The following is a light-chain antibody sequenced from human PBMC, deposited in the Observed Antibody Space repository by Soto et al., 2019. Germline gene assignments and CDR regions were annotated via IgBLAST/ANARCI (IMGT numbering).Light chain of an antibody. V-gene: IGKV2-30*01. CDR2: RVS. Sequence: DVVMTQSPLSLPVTLGQAASISCNSSQSLAYSDGNTYLNWFQQRPGQSPRRLMYRVSIRDSGVPDRFSGSGSGTDFTLQISRVEAEDVGVYYYMQGTHWPRTFGQGTKVEI. CDR3: MQGTHWPRT. J-gene: IGKJ1*01. CDR1: QSLAYSDGNTY.